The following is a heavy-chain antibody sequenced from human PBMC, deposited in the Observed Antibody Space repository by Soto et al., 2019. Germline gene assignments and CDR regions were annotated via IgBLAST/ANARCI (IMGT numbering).Heavy chain of an antibody. CDR2: IYSGGST. V-gene: IGHV3-53*01. J-gene: IGHJ4*02. Sequence: WSLRLSCAASGFTVSSNYMSWVRQAPGTGLEWVSVIYSGGSTYYADSVKGRFTISRDNSKNTLYLQMNSLRAEDTAVHYCARDRYSGSYYSGFDYWSQGTLVTVSS. CDR3: ARDRYSGSYYSGFDY. D-gene: IGHD1-26*01. CDR1: GFTVSSNY.